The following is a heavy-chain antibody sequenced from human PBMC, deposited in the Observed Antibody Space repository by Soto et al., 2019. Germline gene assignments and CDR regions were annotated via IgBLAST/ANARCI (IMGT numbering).Heavy chain of an antibody. J-gene: IGHJ6*02. CDR1: GYSFTSYW. CDR3: AGQGITMIDRHPKYYYYGMDV. V-gene: IGHV5-51*01. D-gene: IGHD3-22*01. Sequence: SREIACKGSGYSFTSYWIGWVRQMPGKGLEWMGIIYPRDSDTRYSPSFQGQVTISADKSISTAYLQWSSLKASDTAMYYSAGQGITMIDRHPKYYYYGMDVCGQGSTVTVSS. CDR2: IYPRDSDT.